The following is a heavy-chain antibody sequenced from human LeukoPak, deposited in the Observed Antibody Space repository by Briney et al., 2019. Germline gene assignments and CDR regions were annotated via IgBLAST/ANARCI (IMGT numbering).Heavy chain of an antibody. Sequence: SETLSLTCAVYGGSFSGYYWSWIRQPPGKGLEWIGEINHSGSTNYNPSLKSRVTISVDTSKNQFSLKLSSVTAADTAVYYCARGCRDGYSNYWYFDLWGRGTLVTVSS. CDR3: ARGCRDGYSNYWYFDL. CDR1: GGSFSGYY. J-gene: IGHJ2*01. D-gene: IGHD5-24*01. CDR2: INHSGST. V-gene: IGHV4-34*01.